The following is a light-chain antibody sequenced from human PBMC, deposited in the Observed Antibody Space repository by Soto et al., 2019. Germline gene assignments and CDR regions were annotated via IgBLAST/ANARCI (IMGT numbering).Light chain of an antibody. J-gene: IGLJ1*01. CDR2: DDS. CDR3: QVWDSSTDQYV. V-gene: IGLV3-21*02. Sequence: SSVVTQPPSVSVAPGQTATITCGGNNIGDYTVHWYQQKPGQAPVVVVYDDSEWPSGIPERFSGSNSGNTATLTISRVEAGDEADYYCQVWDSSTDQYVFGAGTKVTVL. CDR1: NIGDYT.